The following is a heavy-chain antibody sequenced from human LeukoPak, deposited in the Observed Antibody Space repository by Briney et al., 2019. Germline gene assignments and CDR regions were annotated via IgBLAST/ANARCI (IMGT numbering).Heavy chain of an antibody. CDR1: GDSISSGSYY. CDR2: INTGGTT. CDR3: ARLYDSVGYYYPFDY. Sequence: PSQTLSLTCTVSGDSISSGSYYWSWVRHPAGKGLEYIGRINTGGTTNYNPSLRSRVTISVDTSKNQFSLNLGSVSAADTAVYYCARLYDSVGYYYPFDYWGQGTPVTVSS. V-gene: IGHV4-61*02. J-gene: IGHJ4*02. D-gene: IGHD3-22*01.